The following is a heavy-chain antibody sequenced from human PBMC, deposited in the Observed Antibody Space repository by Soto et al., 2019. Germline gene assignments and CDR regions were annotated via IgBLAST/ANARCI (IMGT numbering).Heavy chain of an antibody. CDR1: GGSISSGGYY. CDR3: ARDKGCSGGSCYVYFQH. J-gene: IGHJ1*01. CDR2: IYYSGST. V-gene: IGHV4-31*03. Sequence: SETLSLTCTVSGGSISSGGYYWSWIRQHPGKGLEWIGYIYYSGSTYYNPSLKSRVTISVDTSKNQFSLKLSSVTAADTAVYYCARDKGCSGGSCYVYFQHWGQGTLVTVSS. D-gene: IGHD2-15*01.